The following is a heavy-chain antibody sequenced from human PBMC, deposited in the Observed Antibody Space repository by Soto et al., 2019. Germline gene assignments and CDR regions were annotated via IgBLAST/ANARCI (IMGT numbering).Heavy chain of an antibody. Sequence: EVQLLESGGGLVQPGGSLRLSCAASGFTCISDVISWVRQVPGKGREWVSGISGSGSSTYYTDYVKGRFTIFRDNSKNTLHLQMNSLRAEDTAVYYCATDPKYSSGKGWFDPWGQGTLVTVSS. D-gene: IGHD6-19*01. CDR2: ISGSGSST. V-gene: IGHV3-23*01. J-gene: IGHJ5*02. CDR3: ATDPKYSSGKGWFDP. CDR1: GFTCISDV.